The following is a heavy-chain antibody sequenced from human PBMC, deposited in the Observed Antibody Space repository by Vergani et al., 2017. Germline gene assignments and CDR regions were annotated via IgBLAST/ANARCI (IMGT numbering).Heavy chain of an antibody. CDR1: GFTFSSYA. Sequence: DVHLAESGGGFFQPGGSLRLSCAASGFTFSSYAMSWVRQVPGKGLEWFSGISGRGGNTYYANSVKGRFTISRDNSKNTLYLQMNSLRADDTAVYYCAKGVDCSSTSCYEGRGYYYGMGVWGQGTTVTFSS. CDR2: ISGRGGNT. V-gene: IGHV3-23*04. J-gene: IGHJ6*02. CDR3: AKGVDCSSTSCYEGRGYYYGMGV. D-gene: IGHD2-2*01.